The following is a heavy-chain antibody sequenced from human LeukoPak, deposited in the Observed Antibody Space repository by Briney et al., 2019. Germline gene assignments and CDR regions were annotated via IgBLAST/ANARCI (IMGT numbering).Heavy chain of an antibody. CDR2: IWYDGSNK. Sequence: GRSLRLSCAASGFTFSSYGMHWVRQAPGKGLEWVAVIWYDGSNKYYADSVKGRFTISRDNSKNTLYLQMNSLRAEDTAVYYCARDARRMTYYYYGMDVWGKGTTVTVSS. V-gene: IGHV3-33*01. J-gene: IGHJ6*04. CDR1: GFTFSSYG. CDR3: ARDARRMTYYYYGMDV. D-gene: IGHD2-15*01.